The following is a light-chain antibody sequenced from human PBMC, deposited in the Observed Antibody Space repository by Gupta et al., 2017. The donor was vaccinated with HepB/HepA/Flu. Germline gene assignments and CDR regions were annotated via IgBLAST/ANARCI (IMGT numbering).Light chain of an antibody. CDR3: QHRINWPWT. CDR2: DAS. J-gene: IGKJ1*01. V-gene: IGKV3-11*01. Sequence: EIVLTQSPATLSLSPGERATLSCRASQSVSSYLAWYQQKPGQAPRLLIYDASNRATGIPARFSGSGSGTEFTLTISSLEPEDFAIYYCQHRINWPWTFGQGTKVEIK. CDR1: QSVSSY.